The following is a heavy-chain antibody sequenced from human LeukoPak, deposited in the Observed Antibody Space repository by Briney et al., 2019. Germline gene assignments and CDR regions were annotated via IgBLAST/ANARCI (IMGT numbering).Heavy chain of an antibody. CDR2: INSDGINT. CDR1: GFTFSSYD. CDR3: ARDLGQYYDTSDNWFDP. J-gene: IGHJ5*02. V-gene: IGHV3-74*01. Sequence: GGSLRLSCAASGFTFSSYDMHWVRQAPGKGLVWVSRINSDGINTSYADSVKGRFTISRDNAKNTLNLQMNSLRAEDTAVYYCARDLGQYYDTSDNWFDPWGQGTLVTVSS. D-gene: IGHD3-22*01.